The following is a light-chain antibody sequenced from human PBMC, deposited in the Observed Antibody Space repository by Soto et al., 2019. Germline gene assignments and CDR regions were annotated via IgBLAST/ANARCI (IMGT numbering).Light chain of an antibody. Sequence: QSALTQPPSASGSPGQSVTISCTGTSSDVGRYNYVSWYQQHPGKAPKLLMYEVTKRPSGVPDRFSGSKSGNTASLTVSGLQAEDEADYYCKSYAGRKLVFGGGTKLTVL. CDR1: SSDVGRYNY. CDR2: EVT. CDR3: KSYAGRKLV. J-gene: IGLJ2*01. V-gene: IGLV2-8*01.